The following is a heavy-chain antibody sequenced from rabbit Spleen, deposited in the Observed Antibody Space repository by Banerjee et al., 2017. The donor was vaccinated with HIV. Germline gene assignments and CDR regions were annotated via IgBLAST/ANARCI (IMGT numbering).Heavy chain of an antibody. D-gene: IGHD6-1*01. Sequence: QQQLEESGGGLVKPGGTLTLTCTASGFSFSTDYYMCWVRQAPGKELEWISCIAGSSSGFTYSATWAKGRFTCSKTSSTTVTLQMTSLTVADTAAYFCARGYTDYATSRLDLWGQGTLVTVS. J-gene: IGHJ3*01. V-gene: IGHV1S45*01. CDR2: IAGSSSGFT. CDR3: ARGYTDYATSRLDL. CDR1: GFSFSTDYY.